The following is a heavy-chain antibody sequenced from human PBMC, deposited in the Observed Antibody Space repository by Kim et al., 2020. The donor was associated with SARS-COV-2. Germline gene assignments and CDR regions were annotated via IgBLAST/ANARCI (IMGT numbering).Heavy chain of an antibody. D-gene: IGHD6-19*01. CDR1: GFTFSSYA. CDR3: ARDPVAVDWYFDL. CDR2: ISYDGSNK. J-gene: IGHJ2*01. V-gene: IGHV3-30*04. Sequence: GGSLRLSCAASGFTFSSYAMHWVRQAPGKGLEWVAVISYDGSNKYYADSVKGRFTISRDNSKNTLYLQMNSLRAEDTAVYYCARDPVAVDWYFDLWGRGTLVTVSS.